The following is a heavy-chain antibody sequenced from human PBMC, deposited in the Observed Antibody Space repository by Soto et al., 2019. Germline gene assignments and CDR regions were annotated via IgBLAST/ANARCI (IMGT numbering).Heavy chain of an antibody. CDR1: GFSFSNYA. V-gene: IGHV3-23*01. CDR3: ATDNWDRAFDV. D-gene: IGHD1-20*01. CDR2: ISGSGETS. J-gene: IGHJ3*01. Sequence: EVQLLESGGGLVQPGGSLRLSCAASGFSFSNYAMSWVRQAPGKGLEWVSHISGSGETSYYTDSVKGRFTISRDNSKNTLYLQMNSLRADDTAVYYCATDNWDRAFDVWGQGTMVTVSS.